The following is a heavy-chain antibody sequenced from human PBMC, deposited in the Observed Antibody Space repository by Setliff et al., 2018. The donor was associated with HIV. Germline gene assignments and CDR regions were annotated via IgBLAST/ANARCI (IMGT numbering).Heavy chain of an antibody. CDR2: INPNSGGT. CDR3: ARGVRGTADYDYSMDV. J-gene: IGHJ6*03. Sequence: GASVKVSCKASGYTFTGYYMHWVRQAPGQGLEWMGWINPNSGGTNYAQKFQGRVTMTRDTSISTAYMELSRLRSDDTAVYYCARGVRGTADYDYSMDVWGKGTTVTVSS. V-gene: IGHV1-2*02. CDR1: GYTFTGYY. D-gene: IGHD3-10*01.